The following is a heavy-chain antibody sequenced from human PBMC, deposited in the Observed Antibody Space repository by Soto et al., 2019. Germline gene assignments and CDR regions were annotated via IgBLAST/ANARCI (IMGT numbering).Heavy chain of an antibody. CDR3: ARGGYHWYRNYVYYYYYGMDV. D-gene: IGHD4-4*01. CDR2: IFYSGST. CDR1: GGSISSGGYY. J-gene: IGHJ6*02. V-gene: IGHV4-31*03. Sequence: QVQLQESVPGLVKPSQTLSLTCTVSGGSISSGGYYWSWIRQHPGKGLEWIGYIFYSGSTYYYSSQQTRFTIPVDTSKNHFSLKLSSVTAADTAVYYCARGGYHWYRNYVYYYYYGMDVWGQGTTVTVSS.